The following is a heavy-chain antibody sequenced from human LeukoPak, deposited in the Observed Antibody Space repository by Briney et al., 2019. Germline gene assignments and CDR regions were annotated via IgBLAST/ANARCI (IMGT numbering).Heavy chain of an antibody. CDR1: GGSISSYY. CDR3: ARDRGRATWFDP. D-gene: IGHD5-12*01. CDR2: IYYSGST. Sequence: SETLSLTCTVSGGSISSYYWSWIRQPPGKGLEWIGYIYYSGSTNYNPSLKSRVTISVDTSKKQFSLKLRSVTAADTAVYYCARDRGRATWFDPWGQGTLVTVSS. V-gene: IGHV4-59*01. J-gene: IGHJ5*02.